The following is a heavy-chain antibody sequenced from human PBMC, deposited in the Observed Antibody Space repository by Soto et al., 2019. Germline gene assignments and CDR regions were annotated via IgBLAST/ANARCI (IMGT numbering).Heavy chain of an antibody. V-gene: IGHV4-34*01. CDR1: GGSLSGYF. J-gene: IGHJ6*03. CDR3: ASYHYYDFWIGSRHYMDV. Sequence: QVHLEQWGAGLLKPSETLSLTCAVYGGSLSGYFWSWVRQPPGKGLEWIGEINHSGSTNYNPSRKSRVTISADTSKHQFSLRLSSVTAADSAIYYCASYHYYDFWIGSRHYMDVWGKGTTVTVSS. D-gene: IGHD3-3*01. CDR2: INHSGST.